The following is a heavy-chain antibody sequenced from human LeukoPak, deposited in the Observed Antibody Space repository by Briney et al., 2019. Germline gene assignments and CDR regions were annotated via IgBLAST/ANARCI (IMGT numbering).Heavy chain of an antibody. J-gene: IGHJ4*02. CDR3: ARVRWYSGSYPIDY. D-gene: IGHD1-26*01. CDR1: GFTFSSYS. V-gene: IGHV3-21*01. Sequence: GGSLRLSCAASGFTFSSYSMYWVRQAPGKGLEWVSSISSSSSYIYYADSVKGRFTISRDNAKNSLYLQMNSLRAEDTAVYYCARVRWYSGSYPIDYWGQGTLVTVSS. CDR2: ISSSSSYI.